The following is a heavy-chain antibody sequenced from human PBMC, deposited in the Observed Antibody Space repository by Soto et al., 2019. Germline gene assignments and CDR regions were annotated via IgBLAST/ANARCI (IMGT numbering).Heavy chain of an antibody. V-gene: IGHV1-8*01. CDR1: GYSFTNTD. D-gene: IGHD3-16*01. J-gene: IGHJ5*02. Sequence: ASVKVSCKASGYSFTNTDVSWVRQATGQGLEWMGWMTPGSGDTGYAQKFQGRVTMTRDISIATAYMELSSLRSDDTAIYYCARMATFGSLNWFDPWGQGTLVTVSS. CDR2: MTPGSGDT. CDR3: ARMATFGSLNWFDP.